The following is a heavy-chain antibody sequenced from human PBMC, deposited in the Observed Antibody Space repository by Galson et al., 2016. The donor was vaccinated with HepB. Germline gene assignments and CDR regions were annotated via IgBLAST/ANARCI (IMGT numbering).Heavy chain of an antibody. J-gene: IGHJ4*02. CDR1: RGSISRYY. CDR2: IYYSGST. Sequence: TLSLTCIVSRGSISRYYWSWVRQPPGKGLEWIGDIYYSGSTKYNPSLKSRVTISVDRSKTQFSLELRSVTAADSAVYYCAGDHGSGGWLYWGQGILVTVSS. D-gene: IGHD6-25*01. CDR3: AGDHGSGGWLY. V-gene: IGHV4-59*01.